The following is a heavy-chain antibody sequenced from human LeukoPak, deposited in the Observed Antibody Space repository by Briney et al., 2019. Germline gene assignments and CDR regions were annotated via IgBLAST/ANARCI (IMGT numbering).Heavy chain of an antibody. V-gene: IGHV3-21*01. CDR1: GFTFSSYS. CDR3: AASTKHPAMVDY. J-gene: IGHJ4*02. D-gene: IGHD5-18*01. CDR2: IGSSSGYI. Sequence: GGSLRLSCVASGFTFSSYSMNWVRQAPGKGLEWVSSIGSSSGYIYYADSVKGRFTISRDNAKNSLHLQMSSLRAEDTAVYYCAASTKHPAMVDYWGQGTLVTVSS.